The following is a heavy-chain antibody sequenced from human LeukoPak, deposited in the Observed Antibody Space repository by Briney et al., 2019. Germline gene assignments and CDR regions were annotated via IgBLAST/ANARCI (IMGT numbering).Heavy chain of an antibody. CDR2: IYYSGST. CDR1: GGSISSSSYY. J-gene: IGHJ6*03. D-gene: IGHD6-13*01. V-gene: IGHV4-61*01. CDR3: ARQYSSSWPYYYYYMDV. Sequence: SETLSLTCTVSGGSISSSSYYWSWIRQPPGKGLEWIGYIYYSGSTNYNPSLKSRVTISVDTSKNQFSLKLSSVTAADTAVYYCARQYSSSWPYYYYYMDVWGKGTTVTVSS.